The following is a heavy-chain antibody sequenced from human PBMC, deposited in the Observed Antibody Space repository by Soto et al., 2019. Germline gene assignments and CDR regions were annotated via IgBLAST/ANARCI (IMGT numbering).Heavy chain of an antibody. CDR1: GFTFSSYG. CDR2: ISYDGSNK. J-gene: IGHJ4*02. Sequence: PGGSLRLSCAASGFTFSSYGMHWVRQAPGKGLEWVAVISYDGSNKYYADSVKGRFTISRDNSKNTLYLQMNSLRAEDTAVYYCARDSYDSSGYYPLDYWGQGTLVTVSS. D-gene: IGHD3-22*01. CDR3: ARDSYDSSGYYPLDY. V-gene: IGHV3-30*03.